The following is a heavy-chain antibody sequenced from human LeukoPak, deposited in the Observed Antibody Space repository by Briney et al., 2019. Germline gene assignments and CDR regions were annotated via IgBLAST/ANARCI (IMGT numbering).Heavy chain of an antibody. D-gene: IGHD3-9*01. J-gene: IGHJ5*02. V-gene: IGHV1-3*01. CDR1: GYTFTSFA. CDR2: INAGNGNT. CDR3: ARTAYDILTGEIHNWFDP. Sequence: ASVKVSCKASGYTFTSFASHWVRHAPGQRLEWMGWINAGNGNTRYSQKFQGRVTISRDTSATTAYMELSSLRSEDTAVYFCARTAYDILTGEIHNWFDPWGQGTQVTVSS.